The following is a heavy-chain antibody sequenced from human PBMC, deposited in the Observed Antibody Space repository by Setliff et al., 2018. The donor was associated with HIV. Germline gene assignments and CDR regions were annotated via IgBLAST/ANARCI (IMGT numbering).Heavy chain of an antibody. D-gene: IGHD2-21*02. CDR3: ARYCGGDCYPRLDNAFDI. CDR2: IYASGKT. J-gene: IGHJ3*02. CDR1: GDSLNTYY. V-gene: IGHV4-4*07. Sequence: SETLSLTCNVSGDSLNTYYWSWIRQSGGKGLEWIGRIYASGKTTFNPSLKSRVRMSVDTSKNQFSLKLTSVTASDTAVYFCARYCGGDCYPRLDNAFDIWGQGTRVTVSS.